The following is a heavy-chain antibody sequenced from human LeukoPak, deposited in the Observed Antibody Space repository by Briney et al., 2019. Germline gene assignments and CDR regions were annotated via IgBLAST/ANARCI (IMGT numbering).Heavy chain of an antibody. J-gene: IGHJ4*02. CDR1: GFTFSDYY. D-gene: IGHD6-19*01. CDR2: ISSSGSTI. V-gene: IGHV3-11*01. CDR3: ARLVTVAGRYYFDY. Sequence: PGGSLRLSCAASGFTFSDYYMSWLRQAPGKGLEWLSYISSSGSTIYYADSVKGRFTISRDNAKNSLYLQMNSLRAEDTAVYYCARLVTVAGRYYFDYWGQGTLVTVSS.